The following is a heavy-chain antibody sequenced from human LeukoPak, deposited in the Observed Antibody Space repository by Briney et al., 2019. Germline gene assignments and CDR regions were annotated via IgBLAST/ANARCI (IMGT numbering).Heavy chain of an antibody. J-gene: IGHJ4*02. CDR1: GGSISSGDYY. V-gene: IGHV4-31*02. CDR3: ARAPRDTNSWYYFDY. CDR2: IYYSGDT. Sequence: SETLSLTCTVPGGSISSGDYYWSWIRQHPGKGLEWIGYIYYSGDTYYNPSLKSRVTISVDTSKNQFSLKLSSVTAADTAVYYCARAPRDTNSWYYFDYWGQGTLVSVSS. D-gene: IGHD5-18*01.